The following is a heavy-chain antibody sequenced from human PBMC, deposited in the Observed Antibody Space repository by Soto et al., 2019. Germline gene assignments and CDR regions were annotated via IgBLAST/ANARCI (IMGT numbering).Heavy chain of an antibody. J-gene: IGHJ4*02. CDR3: ARIRDSYGSIDY. CDR2: IDWDDDK. D-gene: IGHD5-18*01. Sequence: SGPTLVNPTQTLTLTCTFSGFSLNTSGLRVSWIRQPPGKALEWLARIDWDDDKYYSTSLKTRLTISKDTSKNQVVLTMTNMDPVDTATYYCARIRDSYGSIDYWGQGTLVTVSS. V-gene: IGHV2-70*04. CDR1: GFSLNTSGLR.